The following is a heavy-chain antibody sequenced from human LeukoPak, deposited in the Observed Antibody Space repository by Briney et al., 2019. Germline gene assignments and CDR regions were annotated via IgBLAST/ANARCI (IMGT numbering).Heavy chain of an antibody. CDR1: GFTFTTTSS. CDR2: INLDGSEK. Sequence: GGSLRLSCAGSGFTFTTTSSMSWVRPAPGKGLEWVARINLDGSEKNYLDSVKGRFTVSRDNAKKSLYLQMDSLRAEDTAVYYCVRSGYWGQGTLVTVSS. J-gene: IGHJ4*02. V-gene: IGHV3-7*04. CDR3: VRSGY.